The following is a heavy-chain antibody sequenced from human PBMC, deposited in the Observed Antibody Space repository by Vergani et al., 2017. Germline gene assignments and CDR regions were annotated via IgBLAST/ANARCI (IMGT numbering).Heavy chain of an antibody. CDR2: VNQDGSEK. V-gene: IGHV3-7*01. CDR3: GGVPLIRRGSGNYGINNHHGMDV. J-gene: IGHJ6*02. D-gene: IGHD3-10*01. Sequence: EGQLVESGGDWVQRGGSLRLSCAASGFISSSYWMSWVRQAPGKGLEWGANVNQDGSEKYYVDSVRGRFTISRDNAKNSIYLQMNSLRAEDTAVYFCGGVPLIRRGSGNYGINNHHGMDVWGQXP. CDR1: GFISSSYW.